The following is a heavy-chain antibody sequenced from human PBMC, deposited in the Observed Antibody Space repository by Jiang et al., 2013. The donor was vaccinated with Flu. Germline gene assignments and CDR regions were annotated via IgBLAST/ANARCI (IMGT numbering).Heavy chain of an antibody. J-gene: IGHJ3*01. D-gene: IGHD4/OR15-4a*01. CDR1: GFSFGSYA. CDR2: QCEWWHH. V-gene: IGHV3-23*01. Sequence: VQLLESGEAWYTLGGPLGLSCAASGFSFGSYALSWVRQAPREGTGLGLSYQCEWWHHTLRRLREGRFTISRDNSKTTLYLQMDSLSPEDTAVYYCAKVSMTLVVLSAF. CDR3: AKVSMTLVVLSAF.